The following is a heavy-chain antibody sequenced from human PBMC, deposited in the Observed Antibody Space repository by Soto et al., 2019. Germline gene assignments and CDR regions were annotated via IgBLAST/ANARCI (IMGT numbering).Heavy chain of an antibody. J-gene: IGHJ5*02. Sequence: SETLSLTCAVSGGSISSGGYYWSWIRQHPGKGLEWIGYIYYSGSTYYNPSLKSRVTISVDTSKNQFSLKLSSVTAADTAVYYCARKAYGSGSYFEYNWFDPWGQGTLVTVSS. V-gene: IGHV4-31*11. CDR3: ARKAYGSGSYFEYNWFDP. CDR1: GGSISSGGYY. CDR2: IYYSGST. D-gene: IGHD3-10*01.